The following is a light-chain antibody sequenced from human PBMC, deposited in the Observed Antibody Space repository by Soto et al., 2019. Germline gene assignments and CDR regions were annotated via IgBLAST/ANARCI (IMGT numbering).Light chain of an antibody. V-gene: IGKV3-15*01. CDR1: QSISNN. CDR2: GAS. Sequence: EIEMTQSPSTLSVSPGERATLSCRASQSISNNLAWYQQKPGQAPRLLIYGASTRATGIPARFSGSGSGTEFTLTISSLQSEDFAVYSCQHYNDLPLTFGGGTKVESK. CDR3: QHYNDLPLT. J-gene: IGKJ4*01.